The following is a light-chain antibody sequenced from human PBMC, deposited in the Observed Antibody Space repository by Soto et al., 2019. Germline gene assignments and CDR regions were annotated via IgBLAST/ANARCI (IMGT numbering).Light chain of an antibody. CDR3: QQYNLYSAIT. V-gene: IGKV1-5*03. CDR2: RAS. J-gene: IGKJ2*01. Sequence: DIRLTQSPSTLSASVGDRVTITCRASQSISDRLAWYQQKSGKAPRLLIYRASSLENEVPSRFSGSGSGTEFTLTISSLQLDDFATYYCQQYNLYSAITFGQGTKLEI. CDR1: QSISDR.